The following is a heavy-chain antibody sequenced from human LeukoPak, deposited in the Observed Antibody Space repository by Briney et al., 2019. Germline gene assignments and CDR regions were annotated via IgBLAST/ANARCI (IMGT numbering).Heavy chain of an antibody. CDR3: ARDFPSTSWYAMNWFDP. V-gene: IGHV6-1*01. J-gene: IGHJ5*02. CDR1: GDSVSSSSAA. D-gene: IGHD6-13*01. Sequence: SQTLSLTCAISGDSVSSSSAAWNWIRQSPSRGLEWLGRTYYRTRWYNDYAVSMKSRITINPDTSKNQFSLQLNSLTPEDTAVYYCARDFPSTSWYAMNWFDPWGQGTLVTVSS. CDR2: TYYRTRWYN.